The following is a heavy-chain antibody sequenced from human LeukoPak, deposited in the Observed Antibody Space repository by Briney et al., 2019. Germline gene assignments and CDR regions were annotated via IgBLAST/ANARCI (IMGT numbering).Heavy chain of an antibody. D-gene: IGHD2-2*01. V-gene: IGHV1-46*01. J-gene: IGHJ5*02. Sequence: GASVKVSCKASGYTFTSYYMHWVRQAPGQGLEWMGIINPSGGSTSYAQKFQGRVTMTRDTSTTTLYMDLHSLESADTAVYYCARDRGCTTSSCYRTGLRWFDPWGQGTLVIVSS. CDR2: INPSGGST. CDR3: ARDRGCTTSSCYRTGLRWFDP. CDR1: GYTFTSYY.